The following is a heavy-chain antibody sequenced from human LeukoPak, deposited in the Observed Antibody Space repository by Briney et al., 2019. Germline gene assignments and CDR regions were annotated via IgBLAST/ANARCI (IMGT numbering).Heavy chain of an antibody. CDR2: ISWNSGSI. Sequence: GGSLRLSCATSGFTFDDYAMHWVRQAPGKGLEWVSGISWNSGSIGYADSVKGRFTISRDNAKNSLYLQMNSLRAEDTALYYCAYSSGLHPSYWGQGTLVTVSS. J-gene: IGHJ4*02. CDR3: AYSSGLHPSY. V-gene: IGHV3-9*01. D-gene: IGHD6-19*01. CDR1: GFTFDDYA.